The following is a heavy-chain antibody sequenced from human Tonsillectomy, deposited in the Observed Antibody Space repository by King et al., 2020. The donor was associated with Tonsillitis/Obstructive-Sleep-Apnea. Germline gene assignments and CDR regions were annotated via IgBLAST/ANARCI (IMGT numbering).Heavy chain of an antibody. CDR3: ARARIAAAGLNWFDP. CDR2: ISSSGSTI. D-gene: IGHD6-13*01. J-gene: IGHJ5*02. V-gene: IGHV3-48*03. CDR1: GFTFSSYE. Sequence: VQLVESGGGLVQPGGSLRLSCAASGFTFSSYEMNWVRQAPGKGLEWVSYISSSGSTIYYADSVKGQFTISRDNAKNSLYLQMNSLRAEDTAVYYCARARIAAAGLNWFDPWGQGTLVTVSS.